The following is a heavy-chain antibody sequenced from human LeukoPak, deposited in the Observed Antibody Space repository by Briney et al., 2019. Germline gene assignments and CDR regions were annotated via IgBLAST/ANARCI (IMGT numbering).Heavy chain of an antibody. D-gene: IGHD2-2*02. J-gene: IGHJ5*02. CDR2: IYYSVST. Sequence: PSEALSLTCTVSGGSISSSSYYWGWIRQPPGKGLEWIGSIYYSVSTYYNPFLKSRVTIPVDTPKNQFSLKLSSVTAAATAVYYCGRGSRDLVVAADIHNWFDPWGQGTLVTVSS. V-gene: IGHV4-39*07. CDR3: GRGSRDLVVAADIHNWFDP. CDR1: GGSISSSSYY.